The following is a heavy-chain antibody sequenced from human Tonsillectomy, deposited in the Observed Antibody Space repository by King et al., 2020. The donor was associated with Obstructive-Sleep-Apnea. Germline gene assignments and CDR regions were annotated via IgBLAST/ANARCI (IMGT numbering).Heavy chain of an antibody. CDR1: GFTFSDHY. V-gene: IGHV3-72*01. CDR2: TRNKADSYTT. Sequence: VQLVESGGGLVQPGGSLRLSCAASGFTFSDHYMDWVRQAPGKGLEWVGRTRNKADSYTTEYAASVKGRFTISRDDSKNSLYLQMNSLKTEDTAVYYCTRLVASAQGYWLDPWGQRTLVTVSS. D-gene: IGHD3-16*02. CDR3: TRLVASAQGYWLDP. J-gene: IGHJ5*02.